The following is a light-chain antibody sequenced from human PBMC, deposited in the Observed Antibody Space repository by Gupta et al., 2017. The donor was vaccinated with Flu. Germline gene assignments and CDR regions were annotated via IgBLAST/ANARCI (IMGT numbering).Light chain of an antibody. CDR1: SSNIGSNT. Sequence: QSVLTQPLSASGTPGQRVTISCSGSSSNIGSNTVNWYQQRPGTAPKLLIYSNNQRPSGVPDRFSGSKSGTSASLAISGLQSEDEADYYCAAWDDSLNGWVFGGGTKLTVL. J-gene: IGLJ3*02. CDR2: SNN. V-gene: IGLV1-44*01. CDR3: AAWDDSLNGWV.